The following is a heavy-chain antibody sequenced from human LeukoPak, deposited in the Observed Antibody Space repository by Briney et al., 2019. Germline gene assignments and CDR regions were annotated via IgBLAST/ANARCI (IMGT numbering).Heavy chain of an antibody. V-gene: IGHV3-23*01. J-gene: IGHJ5*02. D-gene: IGHD6-13*01. CDR2: LSSSGGST. CDR3: ARASSSWNKFDP. Sequence: GGSLRLSCAASGFTFSNYGMNWVRQAPGKGLEWVSALSSSGGSTYYADSVKGRFTISRDNAKNSLYLQMNSLRAEDTALYYCARASSSWNKFDPWGQGTLVTVSS. CDR1: GFTFSNYG.